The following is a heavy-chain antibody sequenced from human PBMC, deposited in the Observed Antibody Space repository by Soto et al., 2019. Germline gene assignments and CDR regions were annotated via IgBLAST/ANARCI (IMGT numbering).Heavy chain of an antibody. Sequence: QVQLVESGGGMVQAGGSLRLSCAVSGITFSKYGMHWVRQAPGKGLEWVAVISYDGNSEFYAASVTGRFAISRDNSKNTLYLQMNSLRVDDTAVYYCAKDRDYGGVASYFDYWGRGTLVSVSS. V-gene: IGHV3-30*18. CDR1: GITFSKYG. CDR3: AKDRDYGGVASYFDY. D-gene: IGHD4-17*01. CDR2: ISYDGNSE. J-gene: IGHJ4*02.